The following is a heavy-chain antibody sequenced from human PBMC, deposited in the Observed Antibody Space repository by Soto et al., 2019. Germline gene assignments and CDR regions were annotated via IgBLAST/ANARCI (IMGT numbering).Heavy chain of an antibody. Sequence: QVQLVQSGAEVKKPGASVKVSCKASGYTFTSYAMHWVRQAPGQRLEWMGWINAGNGNTKYSQKFQGRVTITRDTSASTAYMELSSLRSEDTAVYYCASKYCSGGSCPLYYGMDVWGQGTTVTVSS. CDR3: ASKYCSGGSCPLYYGMDV. V-gene: IGHV1-3*01. D-gene: IGHD2-15*01. J-gene: IGHJ6*02. CDR2: INAGNGNT. CDR1: GYTFTSYA.